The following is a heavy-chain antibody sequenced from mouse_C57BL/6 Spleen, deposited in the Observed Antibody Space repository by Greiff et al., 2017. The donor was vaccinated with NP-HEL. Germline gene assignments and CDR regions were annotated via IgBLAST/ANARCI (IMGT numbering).Heavy chain of an antibody. Sequence: EVKLMESGGGLVKPGGSLKLSCAASGFTFSSYAMSWVRQTPEKRLEWVATISDGGSYTYYPDNVKGRFTISRDNAKNNLYLQMSHLKSEDTAMYYCARVYYGSSYVWYYFDYWGQGTTLTVSS. V-gene: IGHV5-4*03. J-gene: IGHJ2*01. CDR1: GFTFSSYA. CDR3: ARVYYGSSYVWYYFDY. D-gene: IGHD1-1*01. CDR2: ISDGGSYT.